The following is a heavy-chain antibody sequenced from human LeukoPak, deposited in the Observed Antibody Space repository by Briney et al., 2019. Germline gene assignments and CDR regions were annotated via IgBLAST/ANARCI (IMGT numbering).Heavy chain of an antibody. CDR2: IYHSGST. Sequence: SETLSLTCTVSGGSISSGGYYWSWIRQPPGKGLEWIGYIYHSGSTYYNPSLKSRVTISVDRSKNQFSLKLSSVTAADTAVYYCARSGYSYGYYVYWGQGTLVTVSS. CDR1: GGSISSGGYY. V-gene: IGHV4-30-2*01. J-gene: IGHJ4*02. D-gene: IGHD5-18*01. CDR3: ARSGYSYGYYVY.